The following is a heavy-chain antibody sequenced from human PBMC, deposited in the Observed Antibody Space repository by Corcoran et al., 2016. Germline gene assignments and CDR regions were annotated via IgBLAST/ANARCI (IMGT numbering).Heavy chain of an antibody. J-gene: IGHJ3*02. CDR3: ARELRYSSSWYEDAFDI. D-gene: IGHD6-13*01. CDR2: IYYSGST. V-gene: IGHV4-39*07. Sequence: QLQLQESGPGLVKPSETLSLTCTVSGGSISSSSYYWGWIRQPPGKGLEWIGSIYYSGSTYYNPSLKSRVTISVDTSKNQFSLKLSSVTAADTAVYYCARELRYSSSWYEDAFDIWGQGTMVTVSS. CDR1: GGSISSSSYY.